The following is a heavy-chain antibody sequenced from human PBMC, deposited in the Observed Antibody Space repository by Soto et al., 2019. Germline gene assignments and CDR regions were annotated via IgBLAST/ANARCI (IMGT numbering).Heavy chain of an antibody. V-gene: IGHV1-69*13. J-gene: IGHJ4*02. Sequence: ASVKVSCKASGGTFSSYAISWVRQAPGQGLEWMGGFIPIFGTTNYAQKFQGRVTITADESTSTAYMELSSLRSEDTAVYYCTRDRGRRYNDGSGYYYSAYWGQGTLVTVSS. D-gene: IGHD3-22*01. CDR3: TRDRGRRYNDGSGYYYSAY. CDR2: FIPIFGTT. CDR1: GGTFSSYA.